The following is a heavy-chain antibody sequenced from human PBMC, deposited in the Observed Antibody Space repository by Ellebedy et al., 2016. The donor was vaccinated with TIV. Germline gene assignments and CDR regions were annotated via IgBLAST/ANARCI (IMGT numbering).Heavy chain of an antibody. D-gene: IGHD3-9*01. CDR2: IYYSGST. Sequence: GSLRLXCTVSGGSISSSSYYWGWIRQPPGKGLEWIGSIYYSGSTYYNPSLKSRVTTSVDTSKNQFSLKLSSVTAADTAVYYCARDYDILTGYPWGQGTLVTVSS. CDR3: ARDYDILTGYP. V-gene: IGHV4-39*07. CDR1: GGSISSSSYY. J-gene: IGHJ5*02.